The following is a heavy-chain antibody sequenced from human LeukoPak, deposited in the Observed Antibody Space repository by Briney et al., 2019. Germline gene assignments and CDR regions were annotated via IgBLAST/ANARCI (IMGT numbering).Heavy chain of an antibody. CDR3: AKDYWELVGGSDAFDI. V-gene: IGHV3-23*01. J-gene: IGHJ3*02. CDR2: ISGSGGST. CDR1: GFTFSSYA. Sequence: PGGSLRLSCAASGFTFSSYAMSWVRQAPGKGLEWVSAISGSGGSTYYADSVKGRFTISGDNSKNTLYLQMNSLRAEDTAVYYCAKDYWELVGGSDAFDIWGQGTMVTVSS. D-gene: IGHD1-26*01.